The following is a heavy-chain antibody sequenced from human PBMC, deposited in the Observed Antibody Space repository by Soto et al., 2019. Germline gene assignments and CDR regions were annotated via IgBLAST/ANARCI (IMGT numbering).Heavy chain of an antibody. Sequence: QVQLQESGPGLVKPSQTLSLTCTVSGGSISSGGYYWSWMRQHPGKGLEWIGYIYYGGSTYYNPSLKSRVTISVDTSKNQFSLKLSSMTAADTAVYYCARYSNWYYFDYWGQGTLVTVSS. J-gene: IGHJ4*02. D-gene: IGHD4-4*01. CDR1: GGSISSGGYY. CDR3: ARYSNWYYFDY. CDR2: IYYGGST. V-gene: IGHV4-31*03.